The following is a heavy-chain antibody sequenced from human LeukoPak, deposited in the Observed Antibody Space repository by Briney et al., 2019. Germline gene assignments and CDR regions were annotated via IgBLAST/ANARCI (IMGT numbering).Heavy chain of an antibody. D-gene: IGHD3-10*01. J-gene: IGHJ4*02. V-gene: IGHV3-23*01. Sequence: GSLRLSCAAFGFTFCSYAMRWVRQASGKGLGWVSAISGSGGSTYYADSVKGRFTISRDNSKNTLYLQMNSLRAEDTAVYYCAKDLGLMVRGEFDYWGQGTLVTVSS. CDR1: GFTFCSYA. CDR3: AKDLGLMVRGEFDY. CDR2: ISGSGGST.